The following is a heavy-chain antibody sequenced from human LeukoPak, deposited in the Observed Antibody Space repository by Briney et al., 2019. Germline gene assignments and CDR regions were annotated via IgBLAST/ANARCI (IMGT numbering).Heavy chain of an antibody. CDR2: ISGSGGRT. CDR1: GFTFSNYA. D-gene: IGHD3-9*01. V-gene: IGHV3-23*01. Sequence: PGGSLRLSCSASGFTFSNYAMTWVRQAPGKGLEWVSAISGSGGRTYDADSVKGRFTISRDNSKNTLYLQMNSLRAEDTAVYYCAKAARPRYDILTSFLDWGQGTLVTVSS. CDR3: AKAARPRYDILTSFLD. J-gene: IGHJ4*02.